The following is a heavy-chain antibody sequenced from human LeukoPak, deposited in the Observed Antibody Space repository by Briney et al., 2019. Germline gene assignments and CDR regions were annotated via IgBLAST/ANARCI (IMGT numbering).Heavy chain of an antibody. D-gene: IGHD1-1*01. V-gene: IGHV4-39*07. J-gene: IGHJ5*02. CDR3: ARDAVPERRYNWFDP. CDR1: GGSISSSSYY. CDR2: IYYSGNT. Sequence: SETLSLTCTVSGGSISSSSYYWGWIRQPPGKGLEWIGSIYYSGNTYYNPSLKSRVTMSVDTSKNQFSLKLSSVTAADTAVYYCARDAVPERRYNWFDPWGQGTLVTVSS.